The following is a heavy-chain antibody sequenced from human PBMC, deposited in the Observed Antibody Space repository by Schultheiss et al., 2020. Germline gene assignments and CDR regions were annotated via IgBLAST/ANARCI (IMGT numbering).Heavy chain of an antibody. J-gene: IGHJ4*02. Sequence: SGPTLVKPTQTLTLTCTFSGFSLSTSGVGVGWIRQPPGKALEWIGYIYYSGSTYYNPSLKSRVTISVDTSKNQFSLKLSSVTAADTAVYYCAREGNVGDYGDYLYDYWGQGTLVTVSS. CDR2: IYYSGST. D-gene: IGHD4-17*01. V-gene: IGHV4-30-4*08. CDR1: GFSLSTSGVG. CDR3: AREGNVGDYGDYLYDY.